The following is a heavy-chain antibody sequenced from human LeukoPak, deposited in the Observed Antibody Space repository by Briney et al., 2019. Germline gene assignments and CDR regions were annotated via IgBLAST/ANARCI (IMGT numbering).Heavy chain of an antibody. J-gene: IGHJ4*02. V-gene: IGHV1-18*01. Sequence: GASVKVSCKASGYSFINYGVSWVRQARGQGLEWMGWISTYNGDTNYAQKLQGRVTMTTDTSTSTAYMELRSLRSDDTAVYYCARDVMCGDCSIAPPLYFDYWGQGTLVTVSS. CDR2: ISTYNGDT. CDR1: GYSFINYG. CDR3: ARDVMCGDCSIAPPLYFDY. D-gene: IGHD2-21*02.